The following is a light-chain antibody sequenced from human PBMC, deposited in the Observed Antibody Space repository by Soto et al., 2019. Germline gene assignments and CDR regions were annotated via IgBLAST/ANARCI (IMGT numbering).Light chain of an antibody. CDR3: CSYAGSYTYVV. V-gene: IGLV2-11*01. J-gene: IGLJ2*01. CDR1: SSDVGGYNY. Sequence: QSALTQPRSVSGSPGQSVTISCTGTSSDVGGYNYVSWYQQHPGKAPKLMIYDVSKRPSGVPDRFSGSKSGNTASLTISGLQAEDEADYSCCSYAGSYTYVVFGGGTKVTV. CDR2: DVS.